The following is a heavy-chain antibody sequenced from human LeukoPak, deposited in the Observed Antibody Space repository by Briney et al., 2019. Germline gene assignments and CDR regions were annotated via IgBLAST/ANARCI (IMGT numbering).Heavy chain of an antibody. CDR3: ARARRFLEWFDP. J-gene: IGHJ5*02. D-gene: IGHD3-3*01. V-gene: IGHV1-2*02. CDR2: INPNSGGT. CDR1: GYTFTGYY. Sequence: ASVKVSCKASGYTFTGYYMHWVRQAPGQGLEWMGWINPNSGGTNYAQKFQDRVTMTRDTSISTAYMELSRLRSDDTAVYYCARARRFLEWFDPWGQGTLVTVSS.